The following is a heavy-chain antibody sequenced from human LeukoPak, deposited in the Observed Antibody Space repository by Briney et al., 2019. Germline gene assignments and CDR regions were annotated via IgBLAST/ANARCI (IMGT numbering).Heavy chain of an antibody. CDR3: ARARAVAGTIDY. D-gene: IGHD6-19*01. J-gene: IGHJ4*02. CDR2: ISYDGSNK. V-gene: IGHV3-30-3*01. CDR1: GFTFSSYA. Sequence: PGGSLRLSCAASGFTFSSYAMHWVRQAPGKGLEWVAVISYDGSNKYYADSVKGRFTISRDNPKNTLYLQMNSLRAEDTAVYYCARARAVAGTIDYWGQGTLVTVSS.